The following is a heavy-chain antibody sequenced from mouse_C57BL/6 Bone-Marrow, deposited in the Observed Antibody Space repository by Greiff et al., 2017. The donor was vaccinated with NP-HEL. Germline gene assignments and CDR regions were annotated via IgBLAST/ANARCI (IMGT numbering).Heavy chain of an antibody. V-gene: IGHV1-64*01. J-gene: IGHJ2*01. Sequence: QDQLQQPGAELVKPGASVKLSCKASGYTFTSYWMHWVKQSPGQGLAWIGMIHPNSGSTNYNEKFKSKATLTVDKSSSQAYMQLRSLTSEDSAVYYCARWAYYFDYWGQGTTLTVSS. CDR2: IHPNSGST. CDR1: GYTFTSYW. CDR3: ARWAYYFDY.